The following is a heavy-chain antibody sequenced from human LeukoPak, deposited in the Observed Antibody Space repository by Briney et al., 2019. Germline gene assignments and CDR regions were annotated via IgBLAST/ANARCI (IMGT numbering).Heavy chain of an antibody. CDR1: GYTFTSYG. Sequence: ASVKVPCKASGYTFTSYGISWVRQAPGQGLEWMGWISAYNGNTNYAQKLQGRVTMTTDTSTSTAYMELRSLRSDDTAVYYCARGPPGITMIVVVVPDIWGQGTMVTVSS. D-gene: IGHD3-22*01. V-gene: IGHV1-18*01. J-gene: IGHJ3*02. CDR3: ARGPPGITMIVVVVPDI. CDR2: ISAYNGNT.